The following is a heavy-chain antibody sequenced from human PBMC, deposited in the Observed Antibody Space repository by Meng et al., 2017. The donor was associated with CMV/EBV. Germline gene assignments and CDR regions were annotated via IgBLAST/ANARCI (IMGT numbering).Heavy chain of an antibody. J-gene: IGHJ4*02. Sequence: SVKVSCKASGYTFTSYGISWVRQAPGQGLEWMGGIIPIFGTANYAQKFQGRVTITTDESTSTAYMELSSLRSEDTAVYYCARARVWGGQLTTVYGGALDYWGQGTLVTVSS. CDR3: ARARVWGGQLTTVYGGALDY. CDR2: IIPIFGTA. V-gene: IGHV1-69*05. CDR1: GYTFTSYG. D-gene: IGHD6-6*01.